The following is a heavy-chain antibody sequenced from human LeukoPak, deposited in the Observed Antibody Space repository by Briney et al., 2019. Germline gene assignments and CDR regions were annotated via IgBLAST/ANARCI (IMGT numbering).Heavy chain of an antibody. CDR3: ASANYYYYYYMDV. CDR2: IYYSGST. CDR1: GGSISSYY. J-gene: IGHJ6*03. V-gene: IGHV4-59*01. Sequence: PSETLSLTCTVSGGSISSYYWSWIRQPPGKGLEWIGYIYYSGSTNYNPSLKSRVTISVDTSKNQFSLKLSSVTAADTAVYYCASANYYYYYYMDVWGKGTTVTVSS.